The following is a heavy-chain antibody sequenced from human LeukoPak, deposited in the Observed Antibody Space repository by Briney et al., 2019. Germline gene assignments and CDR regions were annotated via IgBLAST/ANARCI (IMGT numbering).Heavy chain of an antibody. CDR1: GFTFRSYA. V-gene: IGHV3-23*01. CDR2: ISGSGGST. J-gene: IGHJ6*02. CDR3: AKEEVAHNWNYYYYYYGMDV. D-gene: IGHD1-7*01. Sequence: KAGGSLRLSCAASGFTFRSYAMSWVRQAPGKGLEWVSAISGSGGSTYYADSVKGRFTISRDNSKNTLYLQMNSLRAEDTAVYYCAKEEVAHNWNYYYYYYGMDVWGQGTTVTVSS.